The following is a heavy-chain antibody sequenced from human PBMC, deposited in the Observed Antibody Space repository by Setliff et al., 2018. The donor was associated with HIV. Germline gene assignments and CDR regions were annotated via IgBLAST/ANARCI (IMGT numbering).Heavy chain of an antibody. D-gene: IGHD6-19*01. V-gene: IGHV4-59*01. J-gene: IGHJ4*02. CDR2: VSYSGDT. CDR1: GGPMNNYH. CDR3: ARRGYQQWLGTWKPPPLDYFDY. Sequence: SETLSLTCTVSGGPMNNYHWSWVRQPPGKGLEWIGFVSYSGDTKYNPSLWSRVTMSVDTSRNELSLRLDSVTSADTAVYYCARRGYQQWLGTWKPPPLDYFDYWGQGTLVTVSS.